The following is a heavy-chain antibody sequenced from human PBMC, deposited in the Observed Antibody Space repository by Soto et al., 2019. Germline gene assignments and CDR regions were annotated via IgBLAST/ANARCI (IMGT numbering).Heavy chain of an antibody. CDR3: GRGRSGELVVFN. D-gene: IGHD1-7*01. CDR2: IGPDRGDT. CDR1: GYTFTGHY. V-gene: IGHV1-2*02. J-gene: IGHJ4*02. Sequence: ASVKVSCKASGYTFTGHYIHWVRHVPGQGREWMGEIGPDRGDTKYAQKFQGRLTMTRDTSITTVYMELSNLGPDDTAVYYCGRGRSGELVVFNWGQGTLVTVSS.